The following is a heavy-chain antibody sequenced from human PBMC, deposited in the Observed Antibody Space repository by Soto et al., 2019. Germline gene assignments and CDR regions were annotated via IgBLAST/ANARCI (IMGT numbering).Heavy chain of an antibody. V-gene: IGHV3-15*01. J-gene: IGHJ4*02. CDR2: IKSISDGGTR. Sequence: EVQLVESEGGLVKPGGSLRLSCAASGFSFSNAWMSWVRQAPGKGLEWVGRIKSISDGGTRNYAAPVKGRFTISRDDSKNTMFLQMNSLQIEDTAIYYCTLHVVVVTSIHNYFNYWGQGTRVTVSS. D-gene: IGHD2-21*02. CDR1: GFSFSNAW. CDR3: TLHVVVVTSIHNYFNY.